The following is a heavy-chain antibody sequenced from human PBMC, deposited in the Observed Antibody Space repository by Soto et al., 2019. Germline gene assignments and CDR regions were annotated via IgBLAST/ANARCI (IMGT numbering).Heavy chain of an antibody. J-gene: IGHJ3*02. Sequence: GGSLRLSCAASGFTFSSYAMSWVRQAPGKGLEWVSAISGSGGSTYYADSVKGRFTISRDNSKNTLYLQMNSLRAEDTAVYYCAKGDGIAARPVAVFSDPFIERNAFDIWGQGTMVTVSS. D-gene: IGHD6-6*01. CDR2: ISGSGGST. CDR1: GFTFSSYA. CDR3: AKGDGIAARPVAVFSDPFIERNAFDI. V-gene: IGHV3-23*01.